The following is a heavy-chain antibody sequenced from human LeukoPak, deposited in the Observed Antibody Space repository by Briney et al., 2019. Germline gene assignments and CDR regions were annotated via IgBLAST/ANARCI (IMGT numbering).Heavy chain of an antibody. Sequence: GGSLRLSCAASGFTFSSYSMKWVRQAPGKGLKWVSGISGSGGYTSYADSVKGRFTISRDNSKNTLYLQMNSLRAEDTAVYYCAKDGSGSYYNYFDYWGQGTLVTVSS. CDR1: GFTFSSYS. CDR2: ISGSGGYT. J-gene: IGHJ4*02. V-gene: IGHV3-23*01. CDR3: AKDGSGSYYNYFDY. D-gene: IGHD3-10*01.